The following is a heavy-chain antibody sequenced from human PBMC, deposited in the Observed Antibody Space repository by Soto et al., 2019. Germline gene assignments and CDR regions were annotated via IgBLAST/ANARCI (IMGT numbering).Heavy chain of an antibody. D-gene: IGHD2-2*01. V-gene: IGHV1-69*05. CDR1: VGTFSSYA. CDR3: ARDVSGPGATYVMDV. J-gene: IGHJ6*02. Sequence: SVKVSCKASVGTFSSYAISWVRQVPGQGLEWMGGIIPIFGTANYAQKFQGRVTLTRDMSTSTVYMELTSLTYDDTAVYYCARDVSGPGATYVMDVWGQGTTVTVSS. CDR2: IIPIFGTA.